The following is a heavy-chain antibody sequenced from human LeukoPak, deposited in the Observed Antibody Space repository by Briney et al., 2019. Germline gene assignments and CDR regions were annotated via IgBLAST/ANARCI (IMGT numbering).Heavy chain of an antibody. J-gene: IGHJ4*02. Sequence: GASVKVSCKASGYTFTGYYMHWVRQAPGQGLEWMGWINPNSGGTNYAQKFQGRVTMTRDTSISTAYMVLSRLRSDDTAVYYCARDPLQWLVQYYFDYWGQGTLVTVSS. CDR2: INPNSGGT. V-gene: IGHV1-2*02. CDR3: ARDPLQWLVQYYFDY. D-gene: IGHD6-19*01. CDR1: GYTFTGYY.